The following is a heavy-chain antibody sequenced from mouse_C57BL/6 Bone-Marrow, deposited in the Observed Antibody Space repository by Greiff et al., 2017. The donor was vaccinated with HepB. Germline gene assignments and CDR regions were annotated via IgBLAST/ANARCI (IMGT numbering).Heavy chain of an antibody. CDR3: ARDAATAPFDY. CDR2: SRNKANDYTT. Sequence: EVKLVESGGGLVQSGRSLRLSCATSGFTFSDFYMEWVRQAPGKGLEWIAASRNKANDYTTEYSASVKGRFIVSRDTSQSILYLQMNALRAEDTAIYYCARDAATAPFDYWGQGTTLTVSS. J-gene: IGHJ2*01. CDR1: GFTFSDFY. V-gene: IGHV7-1*01. D-gene: IGHD1-2*01.